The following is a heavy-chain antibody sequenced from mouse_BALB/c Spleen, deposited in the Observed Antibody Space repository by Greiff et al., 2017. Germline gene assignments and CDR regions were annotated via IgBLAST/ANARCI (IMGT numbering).Heavy chain of an antibody. D-gene: IGHD2-14*01. J-gene: IGHJ4*01. CDR1: GFTFSSFG. CDR2: ISSGSSTI. Sequence: EVKLEESGGGLVQPGGSRKLSCAASGFTFSSFGMHWVRQAPEKGLEWVAYISSGSSTIYYADTVKGRFTISRDNPKNTLFLQMTSLRSEDTAMYYCARSNRYDDGDAMDYWGQGTSVTVSS. V-gene: IGHV5-17*02. CDR3: ARSNRYDDGDAMDY.